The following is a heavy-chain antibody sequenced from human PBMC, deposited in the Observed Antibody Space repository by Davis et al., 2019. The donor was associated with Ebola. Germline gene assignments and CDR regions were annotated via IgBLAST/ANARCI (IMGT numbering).Heavy chain of an antibody. J-gene: IGHJ5*02. V-gene: IGHV4-30-2*01. Sequence: PSETLSLTCTVSGGSVSTGSDHWSWIRQPAGKGLEWLGFIHHGGSILYNPSLRSRATILVDRSKNQFSLSLGSVTDADTAVYYWARTVSGPFDPWGQGILVTVSS. CDR1: GGSVSTGSDH. CDR2: IHHGGSI. D-gene: IGHD5-12*01. CDR3: ARTVSGPFDP.